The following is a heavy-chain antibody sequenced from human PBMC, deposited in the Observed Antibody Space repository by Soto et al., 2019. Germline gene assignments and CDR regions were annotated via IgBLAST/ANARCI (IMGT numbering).Heavy chain of an antibody. CDR3: ARHSMVVPAAPYYYMDV. CDR2: IYYSGST. J-gene: IGHJ6*03. Sequence: TSETLSLTCTVSGGSISSYYWSWIRQPPGKGLEWIGYIYYSGSTNYNPSLKSRVTISVDTSKNQFSLKLSSVTAADTAVYYCARHSMVVPAAPYYYMDVWGKGTTVTVSS. V-gene: IGHV4-59*08. D-gene: IGHD2-2*01. CDR1: GGSISSYY.